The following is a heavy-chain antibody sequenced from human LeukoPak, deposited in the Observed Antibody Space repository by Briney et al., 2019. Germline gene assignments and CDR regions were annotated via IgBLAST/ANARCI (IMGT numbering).Heavy chain of an antibody. Sequence: GGSLRLSCAASGFTFISYEMNWVRQAPGKGLEWVSYISSSGSTIYYADSVKGRFTISRDNAKNSLYLQMNSLRAEDTAVYYCARDSPSYYDFWSGYYFDYWGQGTLVTVSS. V-gene: IGHV3-48*03. J-gene: IGHJ4*02. CDR1: GFTFISYE. D-gene: IGHD3-3*01. CDR3: ARDSPSYYDFWSGYYFDY. CDR2: ISSSGSTI.